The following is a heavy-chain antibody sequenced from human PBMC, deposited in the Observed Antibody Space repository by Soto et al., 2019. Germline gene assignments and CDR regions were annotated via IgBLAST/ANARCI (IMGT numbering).Heavy chain of an antibody. CDR3: AKDQGSVAARPGPFDY. Sequence: GGSLRLSCVVSGFTFSSYAMSWVRQAPGKGLEWVSAISDSGAGTYYTDSVKGRFTISRDKSKNKLYLQMSSLRAEDTAVYYCAKDQGSVAARPGPFDYWGQGTLVTVSS. V-gene: IGHV3-23*01. CDR2: ISDSGAGT. CDR1: GFTFSSYA. D-gene: IGHD6-6*01. J-gene: IGHJ4*02.